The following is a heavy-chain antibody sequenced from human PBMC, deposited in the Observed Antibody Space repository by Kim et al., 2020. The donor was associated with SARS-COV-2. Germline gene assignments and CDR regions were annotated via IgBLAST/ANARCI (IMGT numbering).Heavy chain of an antibody. D-gene: IGHD2-8*01. CDR3: ARDSPATKKGYYYYYMDV. V-gene: IGHV4-39*02. J-gene: IGHJ6*03. Sequence: NSRVTISVDTSKNQFSLKLSSVTAADTAVYYCARDSPATKKGYYYYYMDVWGKGTTVTVSS.